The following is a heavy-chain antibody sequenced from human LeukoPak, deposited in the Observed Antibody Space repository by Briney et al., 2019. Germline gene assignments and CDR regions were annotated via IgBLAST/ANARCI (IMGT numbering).Heavy chain of an antibody. CDR1: GGSISSYY. Sequence: SETLSLTCTVSGGSISSYYWSWIRQPPGKGLEWIGYIYHSGSANYNPSLKSRVTISVDTSRNQFSLKLTSVTAADTAVYYCARNPYGDYGYWGQGTLDTVSS. CDR3: ARNPYGDYGY. J-gene: IGHJ4*02. V-gene: IGHV4-59*01. CDR2: IYHSGSA. D-gene: IGHD4-17*01.